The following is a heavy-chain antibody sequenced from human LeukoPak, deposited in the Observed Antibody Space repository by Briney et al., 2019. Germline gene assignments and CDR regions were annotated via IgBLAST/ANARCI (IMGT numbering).Heavy chain of an antibody. CDR3: VKTYCSITRCSPGFDS. Sequence: QAGGSLRLSCVASGFTLSSYAMSWVRQAPGNGLEWASGIGGSGGGTYYADSVRGHFTISRDNSLNTLFLQMDNLRAEDTAVYYCVKTYCSITRCSPGFDSWGQGTLVTVSS. V-gene: IGHV3-23*01. CDR1: GFTLSSYA. J-gene: IGHJ4*02. CDR2: IGGSGGGT. D-gene: IGHD3-10*01.